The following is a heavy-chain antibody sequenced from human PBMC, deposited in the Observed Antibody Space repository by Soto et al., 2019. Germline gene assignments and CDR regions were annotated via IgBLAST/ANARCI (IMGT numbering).Heavy chain of an antibody. CDR1: GFTFSSYG. Sequence: QVQLVESGGGVVQPGRSLRLSCAASGFTFSSYGMHWVRQAPGKGLEWVAVISYDGSNTYYADSVKGRFTISRDNSKNSLYLQMYSLRADETAVYYCSKAPAIVLVPAAMGVEYWGLGTLVTVSS. CDR3: SKAPAIVLVPAAMGVEY. V-gene: IGHV3-30*18. J-gene: IGHJ4*02. CDR2: ISYDGSNT. D-gene: IGHD2-2*01.